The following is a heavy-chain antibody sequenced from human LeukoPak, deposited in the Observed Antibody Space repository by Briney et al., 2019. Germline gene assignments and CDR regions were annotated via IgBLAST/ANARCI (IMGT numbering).Heavy chain of an antibody. Sequence: SETLSLTCTVSGGSISSYYWSWIRQPPGKGLEWIGHMYYSGSTNYNPSLKGRVTISVDTSKNQFSLKLSSVTAADTAVYYCARQSRWVRGTIVYYFDYWGQGTLVTVSS. D-gene: IGHD3-10*01. CDR1: GGSISSYY. CDR2: MYYSGST. CDR3: ARQSRWVRGTIVYYFDY. J-gene: IGHJ4*02. V-gene: IGHV4-59*08.